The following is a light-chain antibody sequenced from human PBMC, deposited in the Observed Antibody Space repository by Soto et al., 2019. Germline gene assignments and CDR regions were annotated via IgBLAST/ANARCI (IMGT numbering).Light chain of an antibody. CDR3: QQYNVWPLT. J-gene: IGKJ4*01. Sequence: EIVMTQSPATLSVSPGERATLSCRASQRVSSNLAWYQQKPGQTPNLLIYVASTRATGIPARFSGSGSGTEFTLTISSLQSEDFAVYYCQQYNVWPLTFGGGTKVEFK. CDR1: QRVSSN. V-gene: IGKV3-15*01. CDR2: VAS.